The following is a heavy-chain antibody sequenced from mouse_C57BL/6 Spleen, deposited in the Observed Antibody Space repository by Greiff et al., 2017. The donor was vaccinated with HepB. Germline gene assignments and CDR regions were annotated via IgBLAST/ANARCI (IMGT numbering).Heavy chain of an antibody. J-gene: IGHJ2*01. CDR3: ARWDYYGSSYY. CDR2: INPSNGGT. Sequence: QVQLKESGTELVKPGASVKLSCKASGYTFTSYWMHWVKQRPGQGLEWIGNINPSNGGTNYNEKFKSKATLTVDKSSSTAYMKLSSLTSEDSAVYYCARWDYYGSSYYWGQGTTLTVSS. D-gene: IGHD1-1*01. CDR1: GYTFTSYW. V-gene: IGHV1-53*01.